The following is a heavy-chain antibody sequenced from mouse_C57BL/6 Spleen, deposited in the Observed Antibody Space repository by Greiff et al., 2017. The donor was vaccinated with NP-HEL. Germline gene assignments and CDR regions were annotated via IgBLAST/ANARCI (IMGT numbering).Heavy chain of an antibody. Sequence: VQLQQSGAELVKPGASVKLSCKASGYTFTSYWMHWVKQRPGQGLEWIGMIHPNSGSTNYNEKFKSKATLTVDKSSSTAYMQLSSLTSEYSEVYDCARSGITTVVALDYWGQGTTLTVSS. V-gene: IGHV1-64*01. CDR2: IHPNSGST. CDR1: GYTFTSYW. D-gene: IGHD1-1*01. CDR3: ARSGITTVVALDY. J-gene: IGHJ2*01.